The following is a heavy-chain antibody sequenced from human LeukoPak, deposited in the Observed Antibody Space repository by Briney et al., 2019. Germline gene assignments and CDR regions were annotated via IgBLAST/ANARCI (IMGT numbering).Heavy chain of an antibody. D-gene: IGHD2-2*01. CDR1: GGSISGYY. J-gene: IGHJ5*02. Sequence: SETLSLTCTVSGGSISGYYWSWIRQPPGKGLEWIGYIYYSGSTNYKPSLKSRVTISVDTSKNQFSLKLSSVTAADTAVYYCARGLSGSSSTSCPDGWFDPWGQGTLVTVSS. CDR2: IYYSGST. V-gene: IGHV4-59*01. CDR3: ARGLSGSSSTSCPDGWFDP.